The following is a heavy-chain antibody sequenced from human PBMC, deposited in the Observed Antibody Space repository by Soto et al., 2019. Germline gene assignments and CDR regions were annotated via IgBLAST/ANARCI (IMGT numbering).Heavy chain of an antibody. V-gene: IGHV3-33*01. J-gene: IGHJ6*02. CDR1: VFTFSRYG. CDR3: ARGGPDCSSTSCGRVYYYYYGMDV. Sequence: WWSLRLSCSASVFTFSRYGMHWVRQAPGKGLEWVAVIWYDGSNKYYADSVKGRFTISRDNSKNTLYLQMNSLRAEDTAVYYCARGGPDCSSTSCGRVYYYYYGMDVWGQGTTVTVSS. CDR2: IWYDGSNK. D-gene: IGHD2-2*01.